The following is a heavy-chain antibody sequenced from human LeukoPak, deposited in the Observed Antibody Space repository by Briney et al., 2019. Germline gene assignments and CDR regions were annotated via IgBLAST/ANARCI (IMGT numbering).Heavy chain of an antibody. Sequence: WGSLRLSCAASGFTFSNHGMNRVRQAPGKGLEWVSYISSSGSTIYYADSVKGRFTISRDNAKNSLYLQMNSLRAEDTAVYYCASLVGANNDYWGQGTLVAVSS. J-gene: IGHJ4*02. CDR2: ISSSGSTI. D-gene: IGHD1-26*01. V-gene: IGHV3-48*04. CDR1: GFTFSNHG. CDR3: ASLVGANNDY.